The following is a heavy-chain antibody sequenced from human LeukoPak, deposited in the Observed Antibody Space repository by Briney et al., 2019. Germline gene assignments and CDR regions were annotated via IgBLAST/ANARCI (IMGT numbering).Heavy chain of an antibody. V-gene: IGHV3-33*01. CDR3: ARGQQLWLRGVDY. Sequence: GGSLRLSCAASGFTFSNYGMHWVRQAPGKGLEWVAVIWYDGSNKYYADSVKGRFTISRDNSKNTLYLQMNSLRAEDTAVYYCARGQQLWLRGVDYWGQGTLVTVSS. D-gene: IGHD5-18*01. CDR2: IWYDGSNK. J-gene: IGHJ4*02. CDR1: GFTFSNYG.